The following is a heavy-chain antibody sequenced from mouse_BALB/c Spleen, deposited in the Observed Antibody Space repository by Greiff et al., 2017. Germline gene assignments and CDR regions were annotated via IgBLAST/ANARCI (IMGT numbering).Heavy chain of an antibody. CDR3: ARGRRDGGFDY. J-gene: IGHJ2*01. Sequence: VQVVESGPGLVAPSQSLSITCTVSGFSLTGYGVNWVRQPPGKGLEWLGMIWGDGSTDYNSALKSRLSISKDNSKSQVFLKMNSLQTDDTARYYCARGRRDGGFDYWGQGTTLTVSS. CDR2: IWGDGST. CDR1: GFSLTGYG. D-gene: IGHD3-3*01. V-gene: IGHV2-6-7*01.